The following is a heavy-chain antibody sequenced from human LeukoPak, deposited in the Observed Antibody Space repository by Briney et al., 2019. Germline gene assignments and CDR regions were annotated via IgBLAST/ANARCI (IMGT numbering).Heavy chain of an antibody. Sequence: GGSLRLSCAASGFTFSSYGMHWVRQAPGKGLEWVAVISYDGSNKYYADSVKGRFTISRDNSKNTLYLQMNSLRAEDTAVYYCAKPYSGSFYLDYWGQGTLVTVSS. J-gene: IGHJ4*02. CDR1: GFTFSSYG. V-gene: IGHV3-30*18. D-gene: IGHD1-26*01. CDR3: AKPYSGSFYLDY. CDR2: ISYDGSNK.